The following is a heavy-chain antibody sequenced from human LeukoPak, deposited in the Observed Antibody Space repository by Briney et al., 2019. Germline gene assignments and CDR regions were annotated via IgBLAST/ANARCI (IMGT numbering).Heavy chain of an antibody. V-gene: IGHV4-39*01. CDR1: GGSISSSSYY. CDR3: ARHYRNGIAAAGT. J-gene: IGHJ5*02. CDR2: IYYSGST. Sequence: SETLSLTCTVSGGSISSSSYYWGWIRQPPGKGLEWIGSIYYSGSTYYNPSLKSRVTISVDTSKNQFPLKLSSVTAADTAVYYCARHYRNGIAAAGTWGQGTLVTVSS. D-gene: IGHD6-13*01.